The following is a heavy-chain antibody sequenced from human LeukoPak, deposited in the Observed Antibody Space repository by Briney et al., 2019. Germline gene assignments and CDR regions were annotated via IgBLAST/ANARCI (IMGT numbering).Heavy chain of an antibody. D-gene: IGHD3-10*01. CDR1: GGSISSSSYY. J-gene: IGHJ4*02. V-gene: IGHV4-39*07. Sequence: PSETLSLTCTVSGGSISSSSYYWGWIRQPPGKGLEWIGSIYYSGSTYYNPSLKSRVTISVDTSKNQFSLKLSSVTAADTAVYYCARDRQGWQSGKSEYWGQGTLVTVSS. CDR2: IYYSGST. CDR3: ARDRQGWQSGKSEY.